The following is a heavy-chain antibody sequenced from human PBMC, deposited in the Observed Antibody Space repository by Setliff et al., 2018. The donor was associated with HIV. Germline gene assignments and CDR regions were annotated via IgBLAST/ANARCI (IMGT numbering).Heavy chain of an antibody. CDR1: GGTFSSYT. D-gene: IGHD1-26*01. CDR3: AREVSVGATFFDL. V-gene: IGHV1-69*06. CDR2: TIPVVGTP. Sequence: ASVKVSCKASGGTFSSYTINWVRQAPGQGLEWMGGTIPVVGTPTYAQKFQGRVTIIADKSPSTAYMELSSLRSEDTAVYYCAREVSVGATFFDLWGPGTPVTVSS. J-gene: IGHJ4*02.